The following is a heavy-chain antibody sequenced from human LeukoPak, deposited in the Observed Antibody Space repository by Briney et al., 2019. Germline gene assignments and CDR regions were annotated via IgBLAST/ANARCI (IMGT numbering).Heavy chain of an antibody. Sequence: GGSLRLSCAASGFTLSSYEMNWVRQAPGKGLEWVSYISSSSTTIHYADSVKGRFTISRDNSKNTLFLQMNSLRPEDTAVYYCAKGRKGLLFVRGVDFDYWGRGTLVTVSS. V-gene: IGHV3-48*03. D-gene: IGHD3-10*01. CDR1: GFTLSSYE. J-gene: IGHJ4*02. CDR2: ISSSSTTI. CDR3: AKGRKGLLFVRGVDFDY.